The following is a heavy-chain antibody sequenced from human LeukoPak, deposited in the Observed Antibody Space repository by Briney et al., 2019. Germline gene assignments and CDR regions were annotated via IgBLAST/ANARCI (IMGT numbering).Heavy chain of an antibody. CDR2: ISGSGGNT. CDR1: GFTFSSYA. V-gene: IGHV3-23*01. Sequence: GGSLRLSCAASGFTFSSYAVSWVRQAPGNGLEWVSAISGSGGNTYYADSVKGRFTISRDNSKNTLYLQMNSLRAEDTALYYCAKDMSMVRDYFDYWGQGTLVTVSS. CDR3: AKDMSMVRDYFDY. D-gene: IGHD3-10*01. J-gene: IGHJ4*02.